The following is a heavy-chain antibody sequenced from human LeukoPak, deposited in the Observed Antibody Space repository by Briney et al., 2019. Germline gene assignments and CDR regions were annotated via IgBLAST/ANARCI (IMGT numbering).Heavy chain of an antibody. J-gene: IGHJ6*02. V-gene: IGHV3-74*01. Sequence: GGSLRLSCAASGFTFSSDWMHWVRQAPGKGLVWVSRINDDGSSKGHADSVKGRFTISRDNAKNTLYLQMNSLRAEDTAVYYCARVPGYSGCFYGMDVWGQGTTVTVSS. D-gene: IGHD5-12*01. CDR1: GFTFSSDW. CDR2: INDDGSSK. CDR3: ARVPGYSGCFYGMDV.